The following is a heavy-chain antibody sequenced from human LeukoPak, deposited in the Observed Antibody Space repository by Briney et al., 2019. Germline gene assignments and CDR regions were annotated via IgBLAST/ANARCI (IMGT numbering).Heavy chain of an antibody. D-gene: IGHD3-3*01. V-gene: IGHV3-48*03. CDR3: ARDSLDEWHAGGYFDY. CDR2: ISSSGSTI. J-gene: IGHJ4*02. Sequence: GGSLRLSCAASGFTFSSYEMNWVRQAPGKRLEWVSYISSSGSTIYYADSVKGRFTISRDNAKNSLYLQMNSLRAEDTAVYYCARDSLDEWHAGGYFDYWGQGTLVTVSS. CDR1: GFTFSSYE.